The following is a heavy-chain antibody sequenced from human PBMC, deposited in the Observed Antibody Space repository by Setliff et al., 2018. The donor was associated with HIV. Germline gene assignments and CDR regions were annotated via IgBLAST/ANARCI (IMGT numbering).Heavy chain of an antibody. Sequence: ASVKVSCKTTGYTFSTYPMHWVRQAPGQRLEWMGWINTGNDNTRYSQKFQGRVTITRDTSASTAYMELSSLRSEDTAVYYCARDSDYYDSSGRHIRLFDYWGQGTLATVSS. CDR2: INTGNDNT. CDR3: ARDSDYYDSSGRHIRLFDY. D-gene: IGHD3-22*01. CDR1: GYTFSTYP. J-gene: IGHJ4*02. V-gene: IGHV1-3*04.